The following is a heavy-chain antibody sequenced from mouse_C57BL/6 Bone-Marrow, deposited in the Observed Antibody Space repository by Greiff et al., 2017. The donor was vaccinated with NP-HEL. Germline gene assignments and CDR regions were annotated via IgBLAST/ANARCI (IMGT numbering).Heavy chain of an antibody. Sequence: QVKLMESGAELVRPGASVKLSCKASGYTFTDYYINWVKQRPGQGLEWIARIYPGSGNTYYNEKFKGKATLTAEKSSSTAYMQLSSLTSEDSAVYFCARYYYGNYYAMDYWGQGTSVTVSS. CDR1: GYTFTDYY. CDR2: IYPGSGNT. J-gene: IGHJ4*01. CDR3: ARYYYGNYYAMDY. V-gene: IGHV1-76*01. D-gene: IGHD1-1*01.